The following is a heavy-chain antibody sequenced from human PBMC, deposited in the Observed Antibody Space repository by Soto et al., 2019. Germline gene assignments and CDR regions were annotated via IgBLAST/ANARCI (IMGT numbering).Heavy chain of an antibody. CDR1: GLKFNSYA. J-gene: IGHJ4*02. Sequence: PGGALRRSCAACGLKFNSYAMSWVRQAPEEGLAWVSTIDTSGGTTYYADSVKGRFTVSRENSKNTLYLQMNSLRAEDTAVYYCAIDCCDAFSPLDYWGQGTLVTVSS. D-gene: IGHD2-2*01. CDR2: IDTSGGTT. V-gene: IGHV3-23*01. CDR3: AIDCCDAFSPLDY.